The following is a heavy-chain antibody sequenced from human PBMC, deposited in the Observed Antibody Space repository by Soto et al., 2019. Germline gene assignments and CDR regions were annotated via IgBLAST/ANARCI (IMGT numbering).Heavy chain of an antibody. V-gene: IGHV3-53*01. CDR2: VYSGGST. D-gene: IGHD2-15*01. CDR1: GFTVSSDY. J-gene: IGHJ4*02. CDR3: VRASGSRFFDY. Sequence: GRSLRLSCGASGFTVSSDYMSWVSQAPGKGLEWVSVVYSGGSTYYADSVKGRFAISRDNSKNTWDLQMHSLRAEDTAVYYCVRASGSRFFDYWGQGTLVTVSS.